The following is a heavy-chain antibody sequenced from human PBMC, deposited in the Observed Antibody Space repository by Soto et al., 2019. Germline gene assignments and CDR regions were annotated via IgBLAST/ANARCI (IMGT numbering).Heavy chain of an antibody. D-gene: IGHD1-26*01. CDR3: ARRYGGNFAY. Sequence: SETLSLTCTVSGGPISSYYWSWIRQPPGKGLEWIGYIYYSGSTNYNPSLKSRVTISVDTSKNQFSPKLSSVTAADTAVYYCARRYGGNFAYWGQGTLVTVSS. CDR2: IYYSGST. J-gene: IGHJ4*02. CDR1: GGPISSYY. V-gene: IGHV4-59*01.